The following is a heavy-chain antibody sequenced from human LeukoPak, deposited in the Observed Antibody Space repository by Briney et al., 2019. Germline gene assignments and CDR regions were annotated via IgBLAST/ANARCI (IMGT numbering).Heavy chain of an antibody. Sequence: GGSLRLSCAASGFTFSSYWMSWVRQAPGKGLEWVSAISGSGGSTYYADSVKGRFTISRDNSKNTLYLQMNSLRAEDTAVYYCAKDGSTRYCSGGSCNKGVSDYWGQGTLVTVSS. CDR3: AKDGSTRYCSGGSCNKGVSDY. D-gene: IGHD2-15*01. V-gene: IGHV3-23*01. CDR2: ISGSGGST. CDR1: GFTFSSYW. J-gene: IGHJ4*02.